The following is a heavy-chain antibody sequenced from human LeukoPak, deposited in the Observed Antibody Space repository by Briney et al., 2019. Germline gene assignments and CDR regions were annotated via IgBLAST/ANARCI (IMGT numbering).Heavy chain of an antibody. CDR3: ARDTVPDENSSDV. J-gene: IGHJ6*02. CDR2: IIANNGNT. CDR1: GYTFTSYG. Sequence: ASVKVSCKASGYTFTSYGISWVRQAPGQGLEWMGGIIANNGNTNYAQKLQGRVTMNTDTSTSTAYMELRSLRSDDTAVYYCARDTVPDENSSDVWGQGTTVTVSS. V-gene: IGHV1-18*01. D-gene: IGHD2-2*01.